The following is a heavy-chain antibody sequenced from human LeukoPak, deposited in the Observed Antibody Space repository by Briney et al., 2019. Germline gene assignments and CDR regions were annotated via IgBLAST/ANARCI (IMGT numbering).Heavy chain of an antibody. CDR3: ARDSSSDGLGEFDY. Sequence: GGSLRLSCAASGFTFDDYGMSWVRQAPGKGPEWVSGINWNGGSTGYADSVKGRFTISRDNAKNSLSLQMNSLRAEDTALYYCARDSSSDGLGEFDYWGQGTLVTVSS. V-gene: IGHV3-20*04. CDR2: INWNGGST. D-gene: IGHD6-6*01. J-gene: IGHJ4*02. CDR1: GFTFDDYG.